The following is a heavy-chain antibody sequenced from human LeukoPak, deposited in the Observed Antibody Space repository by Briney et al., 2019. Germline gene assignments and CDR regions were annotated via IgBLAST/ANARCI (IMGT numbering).Heavy chain of an antibody. Sequence: SETLSLTCTVSGGSISSSSYSWGWIRQPPGKGLEWIGSIYYSGSTYYNPSLKSRVTISVDTSKNQFSLKLSSVTAADTAVYYCARHLYDSTDYDFWSTQRGFDPWGQGTLVTVSS. V-gene: IGHV4-39*01. CDR2: IYYSGST. D-gene: IGHD3-3*01. J-gene: IGHJ5*02. CDR1: GGSISSSSYS. CDR3: ARHLYDSTDYDFWSTQRGFDP.